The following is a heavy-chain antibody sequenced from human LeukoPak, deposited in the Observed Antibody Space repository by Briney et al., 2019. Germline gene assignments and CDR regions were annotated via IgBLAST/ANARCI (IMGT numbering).Heavy chain of an antibody. CDR1: GFTFTSSA. CDR3: ARHAPLYDSSGYYYDY. J-gene: IGHJ4*02. D-gene: IGHD3-22*01. V-gene: IGHV1-58*02. Sequence: SVKVSCKASGFTFTSSAMQWVRQARGQRLEGIGWIVVGSGNTNYAQKFQERVTITRDMSTSTAYMELSSLRSEDTAVYYCARHAPLYDSSGYYYDYWGQGALVTVSS. CDR2: IVVGSGNT.